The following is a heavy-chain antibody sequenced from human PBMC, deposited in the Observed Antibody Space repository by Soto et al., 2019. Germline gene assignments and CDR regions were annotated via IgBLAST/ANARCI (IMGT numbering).Heavy chain of an antibody. CDR2: ISAYNGNT. D-gene: IGHD2-21*02. CDR1: GYTFTSYG. CDR3: ARGLLAYCGGDCQFPDY. V-gene: IGHV1-18*01. Sequence: GASVKVSCKASGYTFTSYGISWVRQAPGQGLEWMGWISAYNGNTNYAQKLQGRVTMTTDTSTSTAYMELRSLRSDDTAVYYCARGLLAYCGGDCQFPDYWGQGTLVTVSS. J-gene: IGHJ4*02.